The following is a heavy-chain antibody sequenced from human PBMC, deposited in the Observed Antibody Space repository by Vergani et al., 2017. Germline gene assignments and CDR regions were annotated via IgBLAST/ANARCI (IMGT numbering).Heavy chain of an antibody. J-gene: IGHJ4*02. CDR1: GESIRSGSHY. CDR2: IHSCRST. Sequence: QVKLQESGPGLLKPSQTLSLTCTVSGESIRSGSHYWSWIRQPAGKGPEWIGHIHSCRSTDLNPSFKSRVSISVDTSKGQFFLKLNSVAVADTAVYYCARSRPYCTSGSCPAIWGEGTLVTVSS. CDR3: ARSRPYCTSGSCPAI. D-gene: IGHD2-15*01. V-gene: IGHV4-61*02.